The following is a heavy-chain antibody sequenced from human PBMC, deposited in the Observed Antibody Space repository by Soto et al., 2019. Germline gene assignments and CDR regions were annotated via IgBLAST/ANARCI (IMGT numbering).Heavy chain of an antibody. V-gene: IGHV4-59*12. CDR2: FSSSGSA. Sequence: PSETLSLTCTVPGGSIRNYYWSWIRQPPGKGLEWMGYFSSSGSANYNPSLKSRLTISVDTSKNQFSLKLSSVTAADTAVYYCARAGEDSSSWYRDYYYYGMDVWGQGTTVTVSS. CDR3: ARAGEDSSSWYRDYYYYGMDV. CDR1: GGSIRNYY. J-gene: IGHJ6*02. D-gene: IGHD6-13*01.